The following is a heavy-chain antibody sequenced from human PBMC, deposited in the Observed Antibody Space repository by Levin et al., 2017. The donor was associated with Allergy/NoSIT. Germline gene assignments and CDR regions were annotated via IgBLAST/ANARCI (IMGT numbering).Heavy chain of an antibody. J-gene: IGHJ4*02. V-gene: IGHV3-15*01. Sequence: GESLKISCAASGFTFSNAWMSWVRQAPGKGLEWVGRIKSKTDGGTTDYAAPVKGRFTISRDDSKNTLYLQMNSLKTEDTAVYYCTTSHPYDDYVWGRYRLDYWGQGTLVTVSS. CDR3: TTSHPYDDYVWGRYRLDY. CDR1: GFTFSNAW. CDR2: IKSKTDGGTT. D-gene: IGHD3-16*02.